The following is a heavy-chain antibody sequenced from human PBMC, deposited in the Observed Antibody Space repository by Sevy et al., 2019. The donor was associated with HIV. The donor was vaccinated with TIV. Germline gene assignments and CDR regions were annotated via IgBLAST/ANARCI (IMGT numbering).Heavy chain of an antibody. CDR3: ARVDYYDSSGSRFDY. J-gene: IGHJ4*02. CDR2: INPNSGGT. D-gene: IGHD3-22*01. Sequence: ASVKVSCKASGYTFTGYYMHWVRQAPGQGLEWMGWINPNSGGTNYAQKFQGRVTMTRDTSISTAYMELSRLRSDDTAVYYCARVDYYDSSGSRFDYWGQGTLVTVSS. V-gene: IGHV1-2*02. CDR1: GYTFTGYY.